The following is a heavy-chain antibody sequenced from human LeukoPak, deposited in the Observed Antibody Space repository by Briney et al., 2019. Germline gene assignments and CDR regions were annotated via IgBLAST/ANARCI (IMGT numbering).Heavy chain of an antibody. J-gene: IGHJ1*01. V-gene: IGHV3-23*01. CDR2: ISGSGGST. CDR3: AKAPLRCSSTSCYSEFQH. D-gene: IGHD2-2*01. CDR1: GFTFSSYA. Sequence: GGSLRLSCAASGFTFSSYAMSWVRQAPGKGLEWVSAISGSGGSTYYADSVKGRFTISRDSSKNTLYLQMNSLRAEDTAVYYCAKAPLRCSSTSCYSEFQHWGQGTLVTVSS.